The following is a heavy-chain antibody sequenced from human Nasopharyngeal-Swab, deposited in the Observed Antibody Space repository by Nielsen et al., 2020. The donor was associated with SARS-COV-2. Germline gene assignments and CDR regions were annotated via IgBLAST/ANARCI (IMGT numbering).Heavy chain of an antibody. Sequence: VRQAPGNGLEWVSAISGSGGSTYYADSVKGRFTISRDNVKNTLYLQMNSLRAEDTAVYYCARGVPNYYGSGDLDYWGQGTLVTVSS. CDR3: ARGVPNYYGSGDLDY. J-gene: IGHJ4*02. CDR2: ISGSGGST. D-gene: IGHD3-10*01. V-gene: IGHV3-23*01.